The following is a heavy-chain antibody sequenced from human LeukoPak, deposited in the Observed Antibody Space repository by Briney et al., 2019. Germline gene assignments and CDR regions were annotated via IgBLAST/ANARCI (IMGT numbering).Heavy chain of an antibody. J-gene: IGHJ4*02. Sequence: ASVKVSCKASGYTFTSYGISWVRQAPGQGLEWMGWISAYNGNTNYARKLQGRVTMTTDTSTSTAYMELRSLRSDDTAVYYCAGVAAGYYFDYWGQGTLVTVSS. D-gene: IGHD2-15*01. CDR1: GYTFTSYG. CDR3: AGVAAGYYFDY. V-gene: IGHV1-18*01. CDR2: ISAYNGNT.